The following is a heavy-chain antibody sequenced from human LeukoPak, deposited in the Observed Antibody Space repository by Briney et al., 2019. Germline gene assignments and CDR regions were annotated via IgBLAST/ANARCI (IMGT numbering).Heavy chain of an antibody. Sequence: ASVKVSCKASGYTFTSYGISWVQQAPGQGLEWMGWISAYNGNTNYAQKLQGRVTMTTDTSTSTAYMELRSLRSDDTAVYYCARDYYDSSGYYYVFALVRIFDYWGQGTLVTVSS. D-gene: IGHD3-22*01. CDR1: GYTFTSYG. J-gene: IGHJ4*02. CDR2: ISAYNGNT. CDR3: ARDYYDSSGYYYVFALVRIFDY. V-gene: IGHV1-18*01.